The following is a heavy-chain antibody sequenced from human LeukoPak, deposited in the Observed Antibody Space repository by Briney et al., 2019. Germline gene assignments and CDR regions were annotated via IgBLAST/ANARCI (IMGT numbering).Heavy chain of an antibody. V-gene: IGHV3-23*01. CDR1: GFTFRSYA. CDR3: AKDPYYYDSSGSLPDDY. CDR2: ISGSDGST. Sequence: GGSLRLSCAASGFTFRSYAMSWVRQAPGKGLEWVSGISGSDGSTYYADSVKGRFTISRDNSKNTLYLQMTSLGAEDTAVYYCAKDPYYYDSSGSLPDDYWGQGTPVTVSS. D-gene: IGHD3-22*01. J-gene: IGHJ4*02.